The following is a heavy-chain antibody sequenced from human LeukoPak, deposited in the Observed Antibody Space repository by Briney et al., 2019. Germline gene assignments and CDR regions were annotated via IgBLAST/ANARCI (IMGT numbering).Heavy chain of an antibody. Sequence: GGSLRLYCAASGFTFSSYSMNWVRQAPGEGLEWVSSISSSSSYIYYADSVKGRFTISRDNAKNSLYLQMNSLRAEDTAVYYCASAAVAGIVDYWGQGTLVTVSS. CDR3: ASAAVAGIVDY. J-gene: IGHJ4*02. CDR1: GFTFSSYS. CDR2: ISSSSSYI. D-gene: IGHD6-19*01. V-gene: IGHV3-21*01.